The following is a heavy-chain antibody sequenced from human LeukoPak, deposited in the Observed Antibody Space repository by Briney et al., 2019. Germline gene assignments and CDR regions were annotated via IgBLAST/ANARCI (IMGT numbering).Heavy chain of an antibody. CDR3: ARDRDSRWDFDL. CDR2: ICGRGTTK. D-gene: IGHD3-22*01. J-gene: IGHJ2*01. CDR1: GFNFNTYE. V-gene: IGHV3-48*03. Sequence: GGSLRLSCAASGFNFNTYEMNCVRQAPGKGLEWVSYICGRGTTKYYADSVKGRFTISRDNAENSLYLQMNGLRAEDTAVYYCARDRDSRWDFDLWGRGTLVTVSS.